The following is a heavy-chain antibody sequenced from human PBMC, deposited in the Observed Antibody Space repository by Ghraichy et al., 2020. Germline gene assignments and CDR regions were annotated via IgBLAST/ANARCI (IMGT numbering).Heavy chain of an antibody. CDR1: GYTFTGYY. Sequence: ASVKVSCKASGYTFTGYYMHWVRQAPGQGLEWMGRINPNSGGTNYAQKFQGRVTMTRDTSISTAYMELSRLRFDDTAVYYCARVRIVVVVAATARDAFDIWGQGTMVTVSS. CDR2: INPNSGGT. J-gene: IGHJ3*02. CDR3: ARVRIVVVVAATARDAFDI. D-gene: IGHD2-15*01. V-gene: IGHV1-2*06.